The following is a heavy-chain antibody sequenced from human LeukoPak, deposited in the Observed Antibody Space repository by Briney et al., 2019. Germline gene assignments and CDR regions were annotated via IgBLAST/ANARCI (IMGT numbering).Heavy chain of an antibody. Sequence: PGGSLRLSCAASGFTIDGYTLSWVRQAPGKGLEWVASITSGSNFVDYGDSVKGRFTISRDNAQNSLYVQMNSLRAEDTAVYYCATQPELPGWFDSWGHGTLVTVSS. CDR1: GFTIDGYT. CDR2: ITSGSNFV. V-gene: IGHV3-21*01. J-gene: IGHJ5*01. CDR3: ATQPELPGWFDS. D-gene: IGHD1-14*01.